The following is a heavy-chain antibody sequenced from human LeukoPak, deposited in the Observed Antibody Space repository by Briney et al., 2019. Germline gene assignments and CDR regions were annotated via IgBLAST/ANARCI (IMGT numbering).Heavy chain of an antibody. J-gene: IGHJ4*02. V-gene: IGHV3-7*01. CDR3: ARSLWPEDY. Sequence: GGSLRLSCAASGFTFSSYSMNWVRQAPGKGLEWVANIKQDGSEKNYVDSVKGRFTISRDNAKTSLHLQMNSLRVEDTAVYYCARSLWPEDYWGQGTLVTVSS. CDR2: IKQDGSEK. CDR1: GFTFSSYS. D-gene: IGHD5-18*01.